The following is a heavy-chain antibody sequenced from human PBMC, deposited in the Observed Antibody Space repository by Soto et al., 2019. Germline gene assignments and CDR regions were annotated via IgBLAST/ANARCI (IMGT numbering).Heavy chain of an antibody. CDR1: GFTFSSYG. CDR3: ARAPNYYDSSGSAAFDI. Sequence: PGGSLRLSCAASGFTFSSYGMHWVRQAPGKGLEWVAVIWYDGSNKYYADSVKGRFTISRDNSKNTLYLQMNSLRAEDTAVYYCARAPNYYDSSGSAAFDIWGQGTMVTVS. CDR2: IWYDGSNK. V-gene: IGHV3-33*01. J-gene: IGHJ3*02. D-gene: IGHD3-22*01.